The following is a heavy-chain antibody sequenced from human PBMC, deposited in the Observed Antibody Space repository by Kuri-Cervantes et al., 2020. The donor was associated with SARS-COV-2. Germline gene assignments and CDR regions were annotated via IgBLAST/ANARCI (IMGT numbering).Heavy chain of an antibody. CDR3: ATGRRGFLEWFYFDY. J-gene: IGHJ4*02. D-gene: IGHD3-3*01. Sequence: ASVKVSCKASGYTFTSYGISWVRQAPGQGLEWMGWISAYNGNTNYAQKLQGRVTMTTDTSTSTAYMELRSLRSDDTAVYYCATGRRGFLEWFYFDYRGQGTLVTVSS. CDR2: ISAYNGNT. V-gene: IGHV1-18*01. CDR1: GYTFTSYG.